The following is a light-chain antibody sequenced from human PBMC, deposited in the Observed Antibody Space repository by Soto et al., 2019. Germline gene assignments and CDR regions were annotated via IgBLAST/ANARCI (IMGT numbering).Light chain of an antibody. CDR2: GVS. CDR1: QSVGSK. Sequence: EIVMTQSPATLSVSPGEGATLSCRASQSVGSKLAWYQHKPGQAPRLLIFGVSTRANGVPARFSGSGSGTDFSLTISSLESEDFAVYYCQQYSDWPPDYTFVQGTKLEIK. J-gene: IGKJ2*01. V-gene: IGKV3-15*01. CDR3: QQYSDWPPDYT.